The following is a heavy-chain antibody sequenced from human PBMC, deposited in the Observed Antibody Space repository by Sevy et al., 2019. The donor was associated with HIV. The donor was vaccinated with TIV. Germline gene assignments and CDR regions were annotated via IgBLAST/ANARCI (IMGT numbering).Heavy chain of an antibody. V-gene: IGHV3-7*01. Sequence: GGSLRLSCATSGFTFSSNWMTWVRQAPGKGLEWVANVKQDMSDKYYADSVKGRFTISRDNAKNSLYLEMNSLRAEDTAVYYCARAQQITMLVVIGGLYFDFWGQGTLVTVSS. CDR1: GFTFSSNW. CDR2: VKQDMSDK. J-gene: IGHJ4*02. D-gene: IGHD3-22*01. CDR3: ARAQQITMLVVIGGLYFDF.